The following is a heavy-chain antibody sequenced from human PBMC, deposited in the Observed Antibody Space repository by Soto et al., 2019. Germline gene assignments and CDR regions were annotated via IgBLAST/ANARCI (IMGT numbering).Heavy chain of an antibody. Sequence: QVPLVQSGAEVKKPGASVKVSCKASGYTFTSYAMHWVRQAPGQRLEWMGWINAGNGNTKYSQKFQGRVTITRDTSASTAYMELSSLRSEDTAVYYCARGPYYGSGSLYYFDYWGQGTLVTVSS. V-gene: IGHV1-3*01. CDR3: ARGPYYGSGSLYYFDY. CDR1: GYTFTSYA. CDR2: INAGNGNT. D-gene: IGHD3-10*01. J-gene: IGHJ4*02.